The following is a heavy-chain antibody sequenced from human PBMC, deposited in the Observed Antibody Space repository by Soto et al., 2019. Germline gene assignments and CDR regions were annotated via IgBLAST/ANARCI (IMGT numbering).Heavy chain of an antibody. CDR2: ISTSGSTV. CDR1: RFTFSTYE. CDR3: VRYCSTTLCNGVATRTFDY. J-gene: IGHJ4*02. Sequence: EVQLVESGGALVQPGGSLRLSCAASRFTFSTYEMNWVRQAPGKGLEWVSYISTSGSTVYYADSVKGRFTISRDNTRNSLYMQMYSLRDEDTALYYCVRYCSTTLCNGVATRTFDYWGQGTLVTVSS. D-gene: IGHD2-2*01. V-gene: IGHV3-48*03.